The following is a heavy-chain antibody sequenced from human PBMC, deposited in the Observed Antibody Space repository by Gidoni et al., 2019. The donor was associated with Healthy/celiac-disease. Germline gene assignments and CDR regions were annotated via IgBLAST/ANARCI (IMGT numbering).Heavy chain of an antibody. CDR1: GCSISSRCYY. V-gene: IGHV4-39*01. CDR3: ARLSAATRSGVDY. CDR2: INYSGST. Sequence: QLQLQETGPGLVKPSETLSLTCTVSGCSISSRCYYWGWICPPPGKGREWIGSINYSGSTYYNPSLKSVFTISVDTSKNQFSLKLSSVTAADTAVYYCARLSAATRSGVDYWGQGTLVTVSS. D-gene: IGHD2-15*01. J-gene: IGHJ4*02.